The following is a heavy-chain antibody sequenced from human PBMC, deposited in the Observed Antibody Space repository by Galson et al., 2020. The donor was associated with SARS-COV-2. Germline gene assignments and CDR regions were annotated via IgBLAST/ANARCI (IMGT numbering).Heavy chain of an antibody. CDR1: GFTVSSNY. Sequence: SLRLSCAASGFTVSSNYMSWVRQAPGKGLEWVSVIYSGGSTYYADSVKGRFTISRDNSKNTLYLQMNSLRAEDTAVYYCARQVWPRGWFDPWGQGTLVTVSS. J-gene: IGHJ5*02. V-gene: IGHV3-53*01. D-gene: IGHD2-8*01. CDR2: IYSGGST. CDR3: ARQVWPRGWFDP.